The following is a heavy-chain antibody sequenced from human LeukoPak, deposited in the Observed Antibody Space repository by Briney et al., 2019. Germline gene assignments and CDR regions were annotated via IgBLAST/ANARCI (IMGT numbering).Heavy chain of an antibody. V-gene: IGHV3-7*03. CDR2: IKQDGSEK. CDR3: ATSGRIYYDSSGYYPNGRSAFDI. Sequence: GGSLRLSCAASGFTFSSYWMSWVRQAPGKGLEWVANIKQDGSEKYYVDSVKGRFTISRDNSKNTLYLQMNSLRAEDTAVYYCATSGRIYYDSSGYYPNGRSAFDIWGQGTMVTVSS. CDR1: GFTFSSYW. J-gene: IGHJ3*02. D-gene: IGHD3-22*01.